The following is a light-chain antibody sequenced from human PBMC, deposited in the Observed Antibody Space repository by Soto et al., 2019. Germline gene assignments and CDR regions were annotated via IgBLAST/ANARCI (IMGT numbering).Light chain of an antibody. V-gene: IGLV1-40*01. CDR2: GNN. Sequence: QSVLTQPPSVSGAPGQRVTISCTGSSSNIGAGYDVHWYQQRPGTAPKLLIFGNNNRPSGVPDRFSGSKSGTSASLAITGLQAEDEGDYYCQSYDSTLIARYVFGTGTMLTVL. CDR3: QSYDSTLIARYV. J-gene: IGLJ1*01. CDR1: SSNIGAGYD.